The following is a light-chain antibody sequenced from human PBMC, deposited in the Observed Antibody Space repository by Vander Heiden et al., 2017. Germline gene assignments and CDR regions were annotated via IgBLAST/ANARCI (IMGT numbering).Light chain of an antibody. Sequence: DIQVTQSPSSLSASVGDRVAITCRANQSIGTYLNWYQKKPGKAPKLLFYAASSLQSWVPSRFSGSGSGTDFTLTISSLQSEDFATYYCQQSDATPPTFGQGTKVEFK. CDR2: AAS. J-gene: IGKJ1*01. V-gene: IGKV1-39*01. CDR1: QSIGTY. CDR3: QQSDATPPT.